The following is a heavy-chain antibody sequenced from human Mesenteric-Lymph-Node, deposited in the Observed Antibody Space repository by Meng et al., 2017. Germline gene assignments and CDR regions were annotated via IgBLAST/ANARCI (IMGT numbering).Heavy chain of an antibody. D-gene: IGHD2-2*01. CDR1: GGTFSGYS. J-gene: IGHJ4*02. V-gene: IGHV4-34*01. CDR2: INHSGST. CDR3: ARTIGGADIVVVPAAYYFDY. Sequence: QGQLQQWGAGRGKPAETLSHTGADEGGTFSGYSWSWIRQPPGKGLEWIGEINHSGSTNYNPSLKSRVTISVDTSKNQFSLKLSSVTAADTAVYYCARTIGGADIVVVPAAYYFDYWGQGTLVTVSS.